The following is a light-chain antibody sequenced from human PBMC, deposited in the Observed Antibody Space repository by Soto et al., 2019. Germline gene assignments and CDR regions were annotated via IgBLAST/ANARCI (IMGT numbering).Light chain of an antibody. CDR3: SSYSGSNILV. J-gene: IGLJ2*01. V-gene: IGLV2-8*01. Sequence: QSALTQPPSASGSPGQSVTISCTGTSSDVGGYNSVSWYQQHPGKAPKLIIYEVSKRPSGVPDRFSGSKSGNTASLTVSGLRAEYEADYYCSSYSGSNILVFGGGTKLTVL. CDR2: EVS. CDR1: SSDVGGYNS.